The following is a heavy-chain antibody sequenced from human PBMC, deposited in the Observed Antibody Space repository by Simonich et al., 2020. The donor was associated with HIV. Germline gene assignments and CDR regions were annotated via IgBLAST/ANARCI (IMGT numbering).Heavy chain of an antibody. CDR1: GFTFSSYS. CDR3: ARDAMLSGVMTGAFDI. J-gene: IGHJ3*02. V-gene: IGHV3-33*08. D-gene: IGHD1-26*01. CDR2: IWYDGSNK. Sequence: VQLVESGGGLVKPGGSLRLSCAASGFTFSSYSMNWVRQAPGKGLEWVAGIWYDGSNKYYADSVKGRFTISRDNSKNTLYLQMNSLRAEDTAVYSCARDAMLSGVMTGAFDIWGQGTMVTVSS.